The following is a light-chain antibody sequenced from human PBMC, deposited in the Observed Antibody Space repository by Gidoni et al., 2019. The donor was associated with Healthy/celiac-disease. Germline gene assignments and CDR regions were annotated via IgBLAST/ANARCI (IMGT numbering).Light chain of an antibody. CDR1: PSISSY. J-gene: IGKJ4*01. CDR3: QQTYSTPLT. V-gene: IGKV1-39*01. CDR2: AAF. Sequence: DIQMTQSPSSLSASVGDRVTITCRASPSISSYLNWYQQKPGKAPKLLIYAAFSLQSGVPSRFSGRQSGANFTLTISSLQPEDFATYYCQQTYSTPLTFGGGTKVEIK.